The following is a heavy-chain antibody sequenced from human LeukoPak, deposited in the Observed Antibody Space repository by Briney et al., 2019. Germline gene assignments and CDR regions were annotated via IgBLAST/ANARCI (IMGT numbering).Heavy chain of an antibody. CDR2: IYHSGST. CDR3: ARDMPSIAAAGPPGFDP. V-gene: IGHV4-4*02. D-gene: IGHD6-13*01. CDR1: GGSISSSNW. Sequence: PSETLSLTCAVSGGSISSSNWWSWVRQPPGKGLEWIGEIYHSGSTNYNPSLKSRVTISVDKSKNQFSLKLSSVTAADTAVYYCARDMPSIAAAGPPGFDPWGQGTLVTVSS. J-gene: IGHJ5*02.